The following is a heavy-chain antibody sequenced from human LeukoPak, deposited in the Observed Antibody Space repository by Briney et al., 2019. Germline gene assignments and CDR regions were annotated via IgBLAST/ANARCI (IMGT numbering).Heavy chain of an antibody. V-gene: IGHV3-30*18. CDR1: GFTFSSYG. CDR3: AKDTYYYGSGSPKRYFDY. D-gene: IGHD3-10*01. Sequence: PGGSLRLSCAASGFTFSSYGMHWVHQAPGKGLEWVAVISYDGSNKYYADSVKGRFTISRDNSKNTLYLQMNSLRAEDTAVYYCAKDTYYYGSGSPKRYFDYWGQGTLVTVSS. CDR2: ISYDGSNK. J-gene: IGHJ4*02.